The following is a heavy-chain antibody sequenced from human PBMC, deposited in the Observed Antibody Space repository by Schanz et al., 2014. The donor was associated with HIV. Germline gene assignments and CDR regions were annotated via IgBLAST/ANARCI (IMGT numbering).Heavy chain of an antibody. D-gene: IGHD3-22*01. CDR2: IPYDGNND. Sequence: VQLVESGGGVVQPGGSLRLSCAASGFTFSIYGIHWVRQAPGKGLEWVALIPYDGNNDFYADSGKGRFTISRDNSKNTLYLQVKSLRAEDTAVYYCAKDRNQYDSRYIGKGNYYYYYGMDVWGQGTTVTVSS. J-gene: IGHJ6*02. V-gene: IGHV3-30*18. CDR3: AKDRNQYDSRYIGKGNYYYYYGMDV. CDR1: GFTFSIYG.